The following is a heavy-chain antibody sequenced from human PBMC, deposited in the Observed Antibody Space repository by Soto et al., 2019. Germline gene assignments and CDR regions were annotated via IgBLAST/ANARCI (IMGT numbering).Heavy chain of an antibody. D-gene: IGHD5-18*01. Sequence: EVQLVESGGGLVKPGGSLRLSCAASGFTFSSYSMNWVRQAPGKGLEWVSSISSSSSYIYYADSVKGRFTISRDNAKNSLYPQKNSLRAEDTAVYYCARDQPGYSYGYGLGYWGQGTLVTVSS. CDR3: ARDQPGYSYGYGLGY. J-gene: IGHJ4*02. V-gene: IGHV3-21*01. CDR1: GFTFSSYS. CDR2: ISSSSSYI.